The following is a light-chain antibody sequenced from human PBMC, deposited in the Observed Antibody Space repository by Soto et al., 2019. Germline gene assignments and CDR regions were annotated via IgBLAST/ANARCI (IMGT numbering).Light chain of an antibody. V-gene: IGLV2-14*01. Sequence: QSALTQPASVSGSPGQSITIPCTGTSSDVGRYNYVSWYQQHPGKAPKLMIYEVSNRPSGVSNRFSGSKSGNTASLTISGLQAEDEADYYCNSYTSSSTRVFGTGTKVTVL. CDR1: SSDVGRYNY. CDR3: NSYTSSSTRV. J-gene: IGLJ1*01. CDR2: EVS.